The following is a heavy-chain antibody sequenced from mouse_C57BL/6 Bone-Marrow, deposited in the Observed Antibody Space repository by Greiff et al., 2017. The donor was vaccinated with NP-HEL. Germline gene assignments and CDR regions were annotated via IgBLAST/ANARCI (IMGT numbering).Heavy chain of an antibody. CDR3: ARNEGNPTGCYAMDY. CDR1: GFSLTSYA. CDR2: IWTGGGT. V-gene: IGHV2-9-1*01. D-gene: IGHD1-2*01. Sequence: VQLQESGPGLVAPSQSLSITCTVSGFSLTSYAISWVRQPPGKGLEWLGVIWTGGGTNYNSALKSRLSISKDNSKSQVFLKMNSLQTDDTARYYCARNEGNPTGCYAMDYWGQGTSVTVSS. J-gene: IGHJ4*01.